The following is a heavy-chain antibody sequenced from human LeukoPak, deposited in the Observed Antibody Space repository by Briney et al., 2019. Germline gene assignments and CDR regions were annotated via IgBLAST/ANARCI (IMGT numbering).Heavy chain of an antibody. CDR1: GFTFGDYA. D-gene: IGHD3-10*01. CDR3: AKDEAMVRGVIILRYYMDV. Sequence: SGGSLRLSCTASGFTFGDYAMSWVRQAPGKGLEWVAFIRYDGSNKYYADSVKGRFTISRDNSKNTLYLQMNSLRAEDTAVYYCAKDEAMVRGVIILRYYMDVWGKGTTVTVSS. V-gene: IGHV3-30*02. J-gene: IGHJ6*03. CDR2: IRYDGSNK.